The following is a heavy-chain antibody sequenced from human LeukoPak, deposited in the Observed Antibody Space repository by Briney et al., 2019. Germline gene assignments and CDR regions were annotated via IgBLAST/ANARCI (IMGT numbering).Heavy chain of an antibody. Sequence: PSETLSLTCAVYDGSFSGSYCTWIRQPPGKGLEWIGEINHSGSANYNPSLKSRVTILLDTSKNQFSLRLHSVTAADTAVYYCARVAREGYNLWGQGTLVTVSS. CDR1: DGSFSGSY. D-gene: IGHD5-24*01. CDR2: INHSGSA. CDR3: ARVAREGYNL. J-gene: IGHJ4*02. V-gene: IGHV4-34*01.